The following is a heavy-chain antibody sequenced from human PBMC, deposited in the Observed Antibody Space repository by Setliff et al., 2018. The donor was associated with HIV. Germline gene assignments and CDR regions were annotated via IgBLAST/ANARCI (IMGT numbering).Heavy chain of an antibody. D-gene: IGHD3-22*01. CDR2: IYFSGST. CDR1: VGSISSHY. J-gene: IGHJ5*02. Sequence: SETLSLTCTVSVGSISSHYWNWIRQPPGKGLEWIESIYFSGSTNYNTSLKSRITISVDTSKNQFSLKLRSVTAADTAVYYCARQPYYYDSSGYHAPNGFDPWGQGTLVTVSS. V-gene: IGHV4-59*08. CDR3: ARQPYYYDSSGYHAPNGFDP.